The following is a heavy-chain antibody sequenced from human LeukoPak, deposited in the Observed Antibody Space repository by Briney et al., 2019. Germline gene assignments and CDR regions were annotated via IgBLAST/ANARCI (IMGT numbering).Heavy chain of an antibody. Sequence: GGSLRLSCAASGFTFSSYAMHWVRQAPGKGLEWVAVISYDGSNKYYADSVMGRFTISRDNSKNTLYLQMNSLRAEDTAVYYCARGVYNWNYWGQGTLVTVSS. CDR3: ARGVYNWNY. J-gene: IGHJ4*02. V-gene: IGHV3-30-3*01. CDR1: GFTFSSYA. D-gene: IGHD1-20*01. CDR2: ISYDGSNK.